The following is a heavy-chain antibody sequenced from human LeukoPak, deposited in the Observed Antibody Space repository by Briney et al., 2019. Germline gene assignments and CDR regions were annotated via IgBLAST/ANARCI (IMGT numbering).Heavy chain of an antibody. CDR2: IGSSSSTI. CDR3: ARSTRTYSSGWHEYFQH. D-gene: IGHD6-19*01. CDR1: GFTFSSYS. Sequence: GGSLRLSCAASGFTFSSYSMNWVRQAPGKGLEWGSYIGSSSSTIYYADSVKGRFTISRDNAKNSLYLQMNSLRAEDTAVYYCARSTRTYSSGWHEYFQHWGQGTLVTVSS. V-gene: IGHV3-48*04. J-gene: IGHJ1*01.